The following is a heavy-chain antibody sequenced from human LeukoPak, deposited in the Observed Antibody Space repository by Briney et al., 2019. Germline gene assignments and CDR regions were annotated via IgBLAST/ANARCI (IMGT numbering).Heavy chain of an antibody. CDR2: IIPIFGTA. V-gene: IGHV1-69*13. CDR1: GGTFSSYA. J-gene: IGHJ6*03. D-gene: IGHD5-12*01. CDR3: ARVHGYSGYDYMRDYYYYMDV. Sequence: SVKVSCKASGGTFSSYAISWVRQAPGQGLEWMGGIIPIFGTANYAQKFQGRVTITADESTSTAYMELSSLRSEDTAVYYCARVHGYSGYDYMRDYYYYMDVWGKGTTVTVSS.